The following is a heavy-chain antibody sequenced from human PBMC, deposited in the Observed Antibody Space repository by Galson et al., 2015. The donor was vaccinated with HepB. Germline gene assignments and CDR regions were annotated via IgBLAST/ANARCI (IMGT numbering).Heavy chain of an antibody. CDR3: ARDDDSGYVDY. Sequence: SVKVSCKASGGTFSSYAISWVRQAPGQGLEWMGGIIPILGIANYAQKFQGRVTITADKSTSTAYMELSSLRSEDTAVYYCARDDDSGYVDYWGQGTLVTVSS. CDR2: IIPILGIA. D-gene: IGHD3-22*01. V-gene: IGHV1-69*10. CDR1: GGTFSSYA. J-gene: IGHJ4*02.